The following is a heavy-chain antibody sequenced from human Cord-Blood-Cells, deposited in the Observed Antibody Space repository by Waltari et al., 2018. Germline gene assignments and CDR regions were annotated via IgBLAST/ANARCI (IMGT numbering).Heavy chain of an antibody. D-gene: IGHD4-17*01. Sequence: QLQLQESGPGLVKPSETLSLTSTVAGGSISSSSYYWGWTRQHPGQGLEWIGSLYYSGSTYYNPSLKSRVTISVDTSKNQFSLKLSSVTAADTAVYYCASHLPLYGDYFDYWGQGTLVTVSS. CDR1: GGSISSSSYY. V-gene: IGHV4-39*01. CDR3: ASHLPLYGDYFDY. J-gene: IGHJ4*02. CDR2: LYYSGST.